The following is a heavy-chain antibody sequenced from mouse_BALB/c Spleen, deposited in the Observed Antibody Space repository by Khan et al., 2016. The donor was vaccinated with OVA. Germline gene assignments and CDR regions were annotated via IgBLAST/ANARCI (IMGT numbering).Heavy chain of an antibody. CDR3: ARNTHMITTVIDY. D-gene: IGHD2-4*01. CDR1: GFSLTSYG. Sequence: VQLQESGPGLVAPSQSLSITCTVSGFSLTSYGVHWVRQPPGKGLEWLVVIWSDGKTTYNSTLKSRLSISKDNSKSQVFLKMNSLQTDDTAMYYCARNTHMITTVIDYWGQGISVTVSS. V-gene: IGHV2-6*02. J-gene: IGHJ4*01. CDR2: IWSDGKT.